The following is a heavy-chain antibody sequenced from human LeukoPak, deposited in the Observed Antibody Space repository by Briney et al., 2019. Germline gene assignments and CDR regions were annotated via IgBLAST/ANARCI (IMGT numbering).Heavy chain of an antibody. V-gene: IGHV5-51*01. J-gene: IGHJ4*02. D-gene: IGHD1-26*01. CDR3: ARVLVGPTKGHYFDY. CDR1: GYSFTSYW. CDR2: IYPGDSDT. Sequence: GESLKISCKGSGYSFTSYWIGWVRQMPGKGLEWMGIIYPGDSDTRYSPSFQGQVTISADKSISTAYLQWSSLKASDTAMYYCARVLVGPTKGHYFDYWGQGTLVTVSS.